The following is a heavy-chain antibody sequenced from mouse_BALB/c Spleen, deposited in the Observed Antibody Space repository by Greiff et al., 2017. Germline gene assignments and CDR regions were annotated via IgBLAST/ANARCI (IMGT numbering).Heavy chain of an antibody. CDR1: GYTFSSYW. D-gene: IGHD1-2*01. CDR3: ARSSIQDYGYEDY. V-gene: IGHV1-9*01. Sequence: VQLQQSGAELMKPGASVKISCKATGYTFSSYWIEWVKQRPGHGLEWIGEILPGSGSTNYNEKFKGKATFTADTSSNTAYMQLSSLTSEDSAVYYCARSSIQDYGYEDYWGQGTTVTVSS. J-gene: IGHJ2*01. CDR2: ILPGSGST.